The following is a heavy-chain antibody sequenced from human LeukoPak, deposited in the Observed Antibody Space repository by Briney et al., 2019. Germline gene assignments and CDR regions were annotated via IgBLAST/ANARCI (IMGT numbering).Heavy chain of an antibody. CDR2: IFYSGST. D-gene: IGHD3-10*02. Sequence: SETLSLTCTVSGGSISSSSYYWGWIRQPPGKGLEWIGSIFYSGSTYYTPTLKSRVTISIDTSKNQFSLKLSSVTAADTAVYFCARVTGYVLKGQEYYFDYGGQEPLVTVSS. J-gene: IGHJ4*02. CDR3: ARVTGYVLKGQEYYFDY. CDR1: GGSISSSSYY. V-gene: IGHV4-39*01.